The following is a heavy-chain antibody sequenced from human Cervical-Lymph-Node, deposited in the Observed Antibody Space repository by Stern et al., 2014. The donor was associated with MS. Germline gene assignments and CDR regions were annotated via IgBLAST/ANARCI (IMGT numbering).Heavy chain of an antibody. CDR3: ARDYGDYAFDY. V-gene: IGHV5-51*01. CDR1: GYSFTANW. CDR2: CYPVDSAT. Sequence: VQLVESGAEVKKPGESLKISCKGSGYSFTANWIAWVRKMPGKGLEWMGLCYPVDSATRSSPSFQGQVTISADKSISTAYLQWSSLKASDTAMYYCARDYGDYAFDYWGQGTLVTVSS. J-gene: IGHJ4*02. D-gene: IGHD4-17*01.